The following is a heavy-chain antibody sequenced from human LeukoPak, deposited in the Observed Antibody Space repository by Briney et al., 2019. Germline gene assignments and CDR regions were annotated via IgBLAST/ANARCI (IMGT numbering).Heavy chain of an antibody. Sequence: GGSLRLSCAASGFTFSSYAMSWVRQAPGKGPEWVSAISGSGGSTYYADSVKGRFTISRDNSKNTLYLQMNSLRAEDTAVYYCAKDLYSSGWYRSYYYYMDVWGKGTTVTISS. CDR3: AKDLYSSGWYRSYYYYMDV. D-gene: IGHD6-19*01. CDR1: GFTFSSYA. J-gene: IGHJ6*03. V-gene: IGHV3-23*01. CDR2: ISGSGGST.